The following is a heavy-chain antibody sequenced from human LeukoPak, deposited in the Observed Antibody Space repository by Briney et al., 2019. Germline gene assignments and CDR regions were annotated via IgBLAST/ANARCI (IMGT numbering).Heavy chain of an antibody. V-gene: IGHV3-53*01. Sequence: QPGGSLRLSCAASGFTVSSNYMSWVRQAPGKGLEWVSVIYTGGSTYYADSVKGRFTISRDNSENTVYLQMNSLRAEDTAVYYCARIGVRDSRGSIDYWGQGTLVTVSS. CDR3: ARIGVRDSRGSIDY. J-gene: IGHJ4*02. CDR1: GFTVSSNY. D-gene: IGHD3-10*01. CDR2: IYTGGST.